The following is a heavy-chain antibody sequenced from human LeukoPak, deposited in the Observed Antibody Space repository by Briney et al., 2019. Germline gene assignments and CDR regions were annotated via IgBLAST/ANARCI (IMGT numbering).Heavy chain of an antibody. CDR2: INTDGSST. Sequence: PGGSLRLSCAASGFTFSSYWMHWVRQAPGKGLVWVSRINTDGSSTNYADSVKGRFTISRDNAKSSLYLQMNSLRAEDTAVYYCARARYGVYYYYMDVWGIGTTVTVSS. CDR3: ARARYGVYYYYMDV. D-gene: IGHD3-10*01. V-gene: IGHV3-74*01. J-gene: IGHJ6*03. CDR1: GFTFSSYW.